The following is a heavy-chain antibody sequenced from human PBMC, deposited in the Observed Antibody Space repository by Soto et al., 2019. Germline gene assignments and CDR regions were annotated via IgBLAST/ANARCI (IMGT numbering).Heavy chain of an antibody. CDR1: GGSISSGDYY. J-gene: IGHJ5*02. Sequence: KTSETLSLTCTVSGGSISSGDYYWSWIRQPPGKGLEWIGYIYYSGSTYYNPSLKSRVTRSVDTSKNQFSLQSSSVTAADTAVDYCAREDCSSTSCYENWCDPWGQGTLVTVSS. V-gene: IGHV4-30-4*01. CDR2: IYYSGST. CDR3: AREDCSSTSCYENWCDP. D-gene: IGHD2-2*01.